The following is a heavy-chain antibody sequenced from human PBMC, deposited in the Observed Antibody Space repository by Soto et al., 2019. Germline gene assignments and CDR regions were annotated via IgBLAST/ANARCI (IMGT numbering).Heavy chain of an antibody. CDR3: AIPDYCSGGSCYSGSYSGMDV. CDR1: GYTLTELS. V-gene: IGHV1-24*01. D-gene: IGHD2-15*01. Sequence: GASVKVSCKVSGYTLTELSMHWVRQAPGKGLEWMGGFDPEDGETIYAQKFQGRVTMTEDTSTDTAYMELSSLRSEDTAVYYCAIPDYCSGGSCYSGSYSGMDVWGQGTTVTVSS. J-gene: IGHJ6*02. CDR2: FDPEDGET.